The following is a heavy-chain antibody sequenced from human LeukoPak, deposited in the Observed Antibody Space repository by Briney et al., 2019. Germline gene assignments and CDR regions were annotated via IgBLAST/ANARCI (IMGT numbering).Heavy chain of an antibody. V-gene: IGHV4-30-2*01. J-gene: IGHJ5*02. CDR2: IYHSGST. CDR3: ARDWYHCSSTSCPINWFDP. Sequence: PSETLSLTCTVSGGSISSGGYYWSWIRQPPGKGLEWIGYIYHSGSTYYNPSLKSRVTMSVDTSKNQFSLKLSSVTAADTAVYYCARDWYHCSSTSCPINWFDPWGQGTLVTVSS. CDR1: GGSISSGGYY. D-gene: IGHD2-2*01.